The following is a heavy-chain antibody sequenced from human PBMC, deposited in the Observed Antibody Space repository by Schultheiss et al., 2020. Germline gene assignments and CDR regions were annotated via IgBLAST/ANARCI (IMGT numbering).Heavy chain of an antibody. V-gene: IGHV3-NL1*01. CDR1: GFTFSSYG. Sequence: GGSLRLSCAASGFTFSSYGMHWVRQAPGKGLEWVSVIYSGGSTYYADSVKGRFTISRDHSKNTLYLQMNSLRAEDTAVYYCARRNSRLRFMDVWGKGTTVTVSS. CDR2: IYSGGST. CDR3: ARRNSRLRFMDV. D-gene: IGHD5-12*01. J-gene: IGHJ6*03.